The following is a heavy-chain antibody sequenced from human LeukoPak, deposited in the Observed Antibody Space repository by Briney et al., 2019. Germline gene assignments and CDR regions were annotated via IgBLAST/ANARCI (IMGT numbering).Heavy chain of an antibody. CDR1: GGTFSSYA. CDR2: IIPIFGTA. J-gene: IGHJ4*02. V-gene: IGHV1-69*05. CDR3: ASPSYGSGGYYKFDY. Sequence: GASVKVSCKASGGTFSSYAISWVRQAPGQGLEWMGGIIPIFGTANYAQKFQGRVTITTDESTSTAYMELSSLRSEDTAVYYCASPSYGSGGYYKFDYWGQGTLVTVSS. D-gene: IGHD3-10*01.